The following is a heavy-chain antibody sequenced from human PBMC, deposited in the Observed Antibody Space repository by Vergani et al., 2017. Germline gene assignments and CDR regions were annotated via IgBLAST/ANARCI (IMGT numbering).Heavy chain of an antibody. CDR2: IYPADSDT. CDR3: ARHTTYTDS. J-gene: IGHJ4*02. CDR1: EYSFGNYW. D-gene: IGHD1-1*01. Sequence: EVELVQSGPEMRKPGESLKISCKGSEYSFGNYWIGWVRHMPGKGLEWRGIIYPADSDTRYSPSFQGQVTISADKSISTAFLQWDSLKASDTALYYCARHTTYTDSWGQGTLVTVSS. V-gene: IGHV5-51*01.